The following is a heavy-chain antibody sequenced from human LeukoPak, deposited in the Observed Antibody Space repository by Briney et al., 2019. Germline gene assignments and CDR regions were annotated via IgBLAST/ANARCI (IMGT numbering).Heavy chain of an antibody. D-gene: IGHD2-15*01. CDR2: IYPGDSDT. V-gene: IGHV5-51*01. Sequence: GESLKISCKGSGYSFTSYWIGWVRQMPGKGLEWMGIIYPGDSDTRYSPSFQGQVTISADKSISTAYLQWSSLKASDTAMYYCASSYCSGGSCYSYFDYWGQGTLVIVSS. CDR1: GYSFTSYW. J-gene: IGHJ4*02. CDR3: ASSYCSGGSCYSYFDY.